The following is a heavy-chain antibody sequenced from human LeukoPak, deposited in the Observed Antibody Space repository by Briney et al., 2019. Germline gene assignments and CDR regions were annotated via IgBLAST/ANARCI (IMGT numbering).Heavy chain of an antibody. V-gene: IGHV3-66*01. J-gene: IGHJ3*02. CDR3: AKDFDRVAAFDI. CDR2: IYSGGST. Sequence: GGSLRLSCAASGFTVSSNYMTWVRQAPGKGLQWVSFIYSGGSTYYADSVKGRFTISRDNSKSTLYLHMNSLRAEDTAVYYCAKDFDRVAAFDIWGQGTMVTVSS. D-gene: IGHD3-9*01. CDR1: GFTVSSNY.